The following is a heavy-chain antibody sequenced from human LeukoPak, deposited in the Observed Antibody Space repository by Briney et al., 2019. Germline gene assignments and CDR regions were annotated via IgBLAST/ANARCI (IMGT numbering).Heavy chain of an antibody. Sequence: SVKVSCKASGGTFSSYAISWVRQAPGQGLEWMGRIIPIFGIANYAQKFQGRVTITADKSTSTAYMELSSLRSDDTAVYYCARDLNYYDSSEGYWGQGTLVTVPS. D-gene: IGHD3-22*01. CDR2: IIPIFGIA. V-gene: IGHV1-69*04. J-gene: IGHJ4*02. CDR3: ARDLNYYDSSEGY. CDR1: GGTFSSYA.